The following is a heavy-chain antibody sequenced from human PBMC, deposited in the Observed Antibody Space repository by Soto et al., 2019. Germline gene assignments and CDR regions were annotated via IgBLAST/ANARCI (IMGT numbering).Heavy chain of an antibody. CDR3: ARPWLRRGGAFDP. J-gene: IGHJ5*02. CDR2: INPNSGGT. Sequence: RASVKVSCKASGYTFTGYYMHWVRQAPGQGLEWMGWINPNSGGTNYAQKFQGRVTMTRDTSISTAYMELSRLRSDDTAVYYCARPWLRRGGAFDPWGQGTLVTVSS. V-gene: IGHV1-2*02. CDR1: GYTFTGYY. D-gene: IGHD5-12*01.